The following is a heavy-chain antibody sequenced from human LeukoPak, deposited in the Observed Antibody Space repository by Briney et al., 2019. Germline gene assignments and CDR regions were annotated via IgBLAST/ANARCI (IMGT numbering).Heavy chain of an antibody. D-gene: IGHD3-10*01. CDR3: ARVGRLYGSGSYYTY. CDR2: MNPNSGNT. Sequence: ASVKVSCKASGYTFTSYDINWVRQATGQGLELMGWMNPNSGNTGYAQKFQGRVTMTRNTSISTAYMELSSLRSEDTAVYYCARVGRLYGSGSYYTYWGQGTLVTVSS. V-gene: IGHV1-8*01. J-gene: IGHJ4*02. CDR1: GYTFTSYD.